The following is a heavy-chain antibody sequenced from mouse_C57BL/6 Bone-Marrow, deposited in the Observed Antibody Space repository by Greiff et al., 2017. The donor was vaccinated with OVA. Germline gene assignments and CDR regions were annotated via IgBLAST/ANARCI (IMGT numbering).Heavy chain of an antibody. J-gene: IGHJ1*03. CDR3: AREDDGYPLYWYFDV. V-gene: IGHV3-6*01. CDR2: ISYDGSN. D-gene: IGHD2-3*01. Sequence: EVKLVESGPGLVKPSQSLSLTCSVTGYSITSGYYWNWIRQFPGNKLEWMGYISYDGSNNYNPSLKNRISITRDTSKNQFFLKLNSVTTEDTATYYCAREDDGYPLYWYFDVWGTGTTVTVSS. CDR1: GYSITSGYY.